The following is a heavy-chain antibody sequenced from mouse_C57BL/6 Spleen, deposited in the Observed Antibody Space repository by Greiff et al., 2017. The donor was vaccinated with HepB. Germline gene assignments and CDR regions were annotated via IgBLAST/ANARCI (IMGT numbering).Heavy chain of an antibody. J-gene: IGHJ4*01. CDR1: GYTFTSYW. V-gene: IGHV1-52*01. D-gene: IGHD4-1*01. Sequence: QVQLQQPGAELVRPGSSVKLSCKASGYTFTSYWMHWVKQRPIQGLEWIGNIDPSDSETHYNQKFKDKATLTVDKSSSTAYMQLSSLTSEDSAVYYGASHWDDYYAMDYWGQGTSVTVSS. CDR3: ASHWDDYYAMDY. CDR2: IDPSDSET.